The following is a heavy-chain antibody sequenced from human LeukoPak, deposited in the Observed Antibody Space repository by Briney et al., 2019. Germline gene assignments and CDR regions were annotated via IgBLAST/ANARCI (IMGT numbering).Heavy chain of an antibody. CDR1: GGSISSYY. Sequence: ETLSLTCTVSGGSISSYYWSWIRQPPGKGLEWVSAISGSGGSTYYADSVKGRFTISRDNSKNTLYLQMNSLRAEDTAVYYCAKGFQSGDYWGQGTLVTVSS. J-gene: IGHJ4*02. CDR2: ISGSGGST. V-gene: IGHV3-23*01. CDR3: AKGFQSGDY.